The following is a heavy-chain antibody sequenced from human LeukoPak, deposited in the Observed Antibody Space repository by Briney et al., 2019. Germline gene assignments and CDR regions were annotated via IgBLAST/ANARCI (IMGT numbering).Heavy chain of an antibody. CDR2: ISSSSSYI. D-gene: IGHD1-26*01. CDR3: ARDMDSGSYIDY. J-gene: IGHJ4*02. CDR1: GFTFSSYS. Sequence: GGSLRLSCAASGFTFSSYSMNWVRQAPGKGLEWVSSISSSSSYIYYADSVKGRFTISRDNAKNSLYLQMNSLRAEDTAVYYCARDMDSGSYIDYWGQGTLVTVSS. V-gene: IGHV3-21*01.